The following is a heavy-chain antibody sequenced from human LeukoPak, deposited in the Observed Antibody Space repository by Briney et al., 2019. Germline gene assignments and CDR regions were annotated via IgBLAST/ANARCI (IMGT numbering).Heavy chain of an antibody. CDR1: GYTFTGYY. CDR3: ARDSRYCSSTSCYEVDYGMDV. Sequence: ASVKVSCTASGYTFTGYYMHWVRQAPGQGLEWMGWINPNSDGTNYAQKFQGRVTMTRDTSISTAYMELSRLRSDDTAVYYCARDSRYCSSTSCYEVDYGMDVWGQGTTVTVSS. CDR2: INPNSDGT. V-gene: IGHV1-2*02. D-gene: IGHD2-2*01. J-gene: IGHJ6*02.